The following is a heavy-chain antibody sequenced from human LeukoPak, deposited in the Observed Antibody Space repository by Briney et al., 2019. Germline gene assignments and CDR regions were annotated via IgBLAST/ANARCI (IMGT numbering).Heavy chain of an antibody. Sequence: GGSLRLSCAASGFTFSSYGMHWVRQAPGKGLEWVAVIPYDGSNKYYADSVKGRFTISRDNSKNTLYLQMNSLRAEDTAVYYCAKLYYYDSSGYYYPNFDYWGQGTLVTVSS. CDR2: IPYDGSNK. CDR3: AKLYYYDSSGYYYPNFDY. V-gene: IGHV3-30*18. D-gene: IGHD3-22*01. J-gene: IGHJ4*02. CDR1: GFTFSSYG.